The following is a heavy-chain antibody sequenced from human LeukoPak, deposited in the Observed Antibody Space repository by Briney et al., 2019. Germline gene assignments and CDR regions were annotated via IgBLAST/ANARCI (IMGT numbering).Heavy chain of an antibody. CDR2: ISYDGSNK. Sequence: PGGSLRLSCAASGFTFSSYAMHWVRQAPGKGLEWVAVISYDGSNKYYADSVKGRFTISRDNSKNTLNLQMNSLRVEDTAVYYCAKGASGGYHTPYDYWGQGSLVTVSS. V-gene: IGHV3-30-3*01. D-gene: IGHD1-26*01. J-gene: IGHJ4*02. CDR1: GFTFSSYA. CDR3: AKGASGGYHTPYDY.